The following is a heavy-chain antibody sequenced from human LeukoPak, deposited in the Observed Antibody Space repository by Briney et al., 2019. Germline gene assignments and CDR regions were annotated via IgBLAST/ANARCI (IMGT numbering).Heavy chain of an antibody. Sequence: GGSLRLSCAASGFTFSSYGMHWVRQAPGKGLEWVAVISYDGSNKYYADSVKGRFTISRDNSKNTLYLQMNSLRAEDTAVYYCAKDGGHSYGYPTYYFDYWGQGTLVTVSS. CDR3: AKDGGHSYGYPTYYFDY. CDR1: GFTFSSYG. D-gene: IGHD5-18*01. J-gene: IGHJ4*02. CDR2: ISYDGSNK. V-gene: IGHV3-30*18.